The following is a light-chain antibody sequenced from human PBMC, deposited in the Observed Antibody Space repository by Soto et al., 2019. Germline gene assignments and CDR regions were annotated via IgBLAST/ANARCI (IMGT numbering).Light chain of an antibody. V-gene: IGLV2-23*01. CDR2: GGT. Sequence: QSALTQPASVSGSPGQSITISCTGTSSNVGSYNFVSWFQQLPGKVTRLMIYGGTKRPSGVSDRVSGSKSGSTASLTISGLQAEDEADYYCFSYAGNSVYVFGTGTKVTVL. J-gene: IGLJ1*01. CDR1: SSNVGSYNF. CDR3: FSYAGNSVYV.